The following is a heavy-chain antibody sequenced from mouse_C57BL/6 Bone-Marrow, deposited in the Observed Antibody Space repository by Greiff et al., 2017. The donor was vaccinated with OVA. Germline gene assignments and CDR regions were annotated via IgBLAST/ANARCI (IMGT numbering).Heavy chain of an antibody. J-gene: IGHJ2*01. CDR1: GYTFTSYW. V-gene: IGHV1-64*01. Sequence: VKLMESGAELVKPGASVKLSCKASGYTFTSYWMHWVKQRPGQGLEWIGMIHPNSGSTNYNEKFKSKATLTVDKSSSTAYMQLSSLTSEDSAVYYCARGPSDYWGQGTTLTVSS. CDR2: IHPNSGST. CDR3: ARGPSDY.